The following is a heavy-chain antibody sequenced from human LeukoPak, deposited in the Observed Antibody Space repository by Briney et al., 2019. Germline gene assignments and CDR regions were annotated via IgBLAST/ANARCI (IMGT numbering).Heavy chain of an antibody. CDR3: ARRGPHYYGSGSYYPVIYYYYYMDV. D-gene: IGHD3-10*01. CDR1: GGSISSSSYY. J-gene: IGHJ6*03. V-gene: IGHV4-39*07. Sequence: SETLSLTCTVSGGSISSSSYYWGWIRQPPGKGLEWIGEIKHSGSTNYNPSLKSRVTISVDTSKNQFSLKLSSVTAADTAVYYCARRGPHYYGSGSYYPVIYYYYYMDVWGKGTTVTISS. CDR2: IKHSGST.